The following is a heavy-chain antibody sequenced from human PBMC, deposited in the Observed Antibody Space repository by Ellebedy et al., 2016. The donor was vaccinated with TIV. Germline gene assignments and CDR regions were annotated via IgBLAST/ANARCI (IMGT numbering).Heavy chain of an antibody. CDR2: ISSSSSYT. D-gene: IGHD2-2*01. J-gene: IGHJ4*02. CDR3: ARGGYCSSTSCSPFDY. V-gene: IGHV3-11*06. CDR1: GFTFSDYY. Sequence: GESLKISCAASGFTFSDYYMSWIRQAPGKGLEWVSYISSSSSYTNYADSVKGRFTISRDNAKNSLYLQMNSLRAEDTAVYYCARGGYCSSTSCSPFDYWGQGTLVTVSS.